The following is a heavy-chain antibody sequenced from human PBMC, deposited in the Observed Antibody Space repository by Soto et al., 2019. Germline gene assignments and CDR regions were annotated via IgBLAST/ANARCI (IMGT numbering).Heavy chain of an antibody. J-gene: IGHJ5*02. V-gene: IGHV3-23*01. Sequence: EVQLLESGGGLVQPGGSLRLSCAASGFTFSSYAMSWVRQAPGKGLEWVSSITDSGGGTYYADSVKGRFTISRDNSKNTLYLQMNRLRVEDTAVYYCARRDPVSKVYWFEPWGQGTRVTVSS. CDR3: ARRDPVSKVYWFEP. D-gene: IGHD2-2*01. CDR2: ITDSGGGT. CDR1: GFTFSSYA.